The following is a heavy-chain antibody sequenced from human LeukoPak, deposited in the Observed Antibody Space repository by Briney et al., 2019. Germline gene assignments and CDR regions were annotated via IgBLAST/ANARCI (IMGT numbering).Heavy chain of an antibody. CDR2: IGSGGTTI. D-gene: IGHD3-16*02. CDR1: GFTFSDYS. Sequence: GGSLRLSCTASGFTFSDYSVNWVRQAPGKGLEWFSYIGSGGTTIYYADSVKGRFTISRDNAKNSLYLQMNSLRDEDTAVYYCAGYYDYVWGSYRYKGPFDYWGQGTLVTVSS. V-gene: IGHV3-48*02. CDR3: AGYYDYVWGSYRYKGPFDY. J-gene: IGHJ4*02.